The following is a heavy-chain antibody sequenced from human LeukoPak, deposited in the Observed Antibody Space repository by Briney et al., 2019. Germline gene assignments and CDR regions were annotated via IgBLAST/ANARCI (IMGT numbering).Heavy chain of an antibody. D-gene: IGHD6-13*01. V-gene: IGHV3-11*01. J-gene: IGHJ4*02. CDR2: ISSGGSTI. CDR1: GFTFSDYY. Sequence: GGSLRLSCAVSGFTFSDYYMSWIRQAPGKGLEWVSYISSGGSTISHADSVKGRFTISRDNAENSLYLQMNSLRAEDTAVYYCARGAAAGRCVDYWGQGTLVTVSS. CDR3: ARGAAAGRCVDY.